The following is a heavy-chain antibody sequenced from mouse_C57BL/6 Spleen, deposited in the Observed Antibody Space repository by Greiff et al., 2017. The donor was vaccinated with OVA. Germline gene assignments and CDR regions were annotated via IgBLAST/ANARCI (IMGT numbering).Heavy chain of an antibody. Sequence: VQLQQSGAELVRPGASVKLSCTASGFNIKDYYMHWVKQRPEQGLEWIGRIVPEDGDTEYAPKFQGKATMTADTSSNTAYLQLSRLTSEDTAVYYWTPSRYYGSSYGAMDYWGQGTSVTVSS. J-gene: IGHJ4*01. V-gene: IGHV14-1*01. D-gene: IGHD1-1*01. CDR1: GFNIKDYY. CDR3: TPSRYYGSSYGAMDY. CDR2: IVPEDGDT.